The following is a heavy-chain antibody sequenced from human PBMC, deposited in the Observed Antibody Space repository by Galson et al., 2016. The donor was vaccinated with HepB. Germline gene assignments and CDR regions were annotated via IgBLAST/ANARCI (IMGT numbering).Heavy chain of an antibody. Sequence: SVKVSCKASGYPFSSYDFNWVRQAAGQGLEWMRWMSPISGNTGYAQKFQGRVTMTRNTSISTAYMELGSLRSEDTAVYYCTRDLSSGTPGPWGQGTLVTVS. CDR2: MSPISGNT. D-gene: IGHD1-7*01. J-gene: IGHJ5*02. CDR1: GYPFSSYD. CDR3: TRDLSSGTPGP. V-gene: IGHV1-8*01.